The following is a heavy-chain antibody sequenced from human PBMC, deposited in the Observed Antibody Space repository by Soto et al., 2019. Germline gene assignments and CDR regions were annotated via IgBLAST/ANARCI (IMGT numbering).Heavy chain of an antibody. CDR2: IYHSGST. Sequence: SETLSLTCTVSDYSISSDYYWGWIRQPPGKGLEWIGSIYHSGSTSNNPSLRSRVTISVDTSKNQFSLKLSSVTAADTAKYYCARDRSAYYGSGDHGMDVWGQGIMVTVSS. CDR3: ARDRSAYYGSGDHGMDV. V-gene: IGHV4-38-2*02. J-gene: IGHJ6*02. D-gene: IGHD3-10*01. CDR1: DYSISSDYY.